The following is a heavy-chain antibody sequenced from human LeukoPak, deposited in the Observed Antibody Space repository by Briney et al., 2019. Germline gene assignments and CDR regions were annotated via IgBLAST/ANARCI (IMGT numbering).Heavy chain of an antibody. CDR1: GFTFSSYG. CDR2: ISYDGSNK. D-gene: IGHD2-2*01. V-gene: IGHV3-30*03. Sequence: GGSLRLSCAASGFTFSSYGMHWVRQAPGKGLEWVAVISYDGSNKYYADSVKGRFTISRDNSKNTLYLQMNSLRAEDTAVYYCASSPAYCSSTSCQLDYWGQGTLVTVSS. J-gene: IGHJ4*02. CDR3: ASSPAYCSSTSCQLDY.